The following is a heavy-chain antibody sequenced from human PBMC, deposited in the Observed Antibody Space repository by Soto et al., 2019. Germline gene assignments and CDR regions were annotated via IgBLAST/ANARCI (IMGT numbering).Heavy chain of an antibody. J-gene: IGHJ4*02. CDR1: GFTFSSYG. Sequence: SLRLSCAASGFTFSSYGMHWVRQAPGKGLEWVAVIWYDGSNKYYADSVKGRFTISRDNSKNTLYLQMNSLRAEDTAVYYCAREDFSSSWYYFDYWGQGTLVTVSS. CDR3: AREDFSSSWYYFDY. D-gene: IGHD6-13*01. V-gene: IGHV3-33*01. CDR2: IWYDGSNK.